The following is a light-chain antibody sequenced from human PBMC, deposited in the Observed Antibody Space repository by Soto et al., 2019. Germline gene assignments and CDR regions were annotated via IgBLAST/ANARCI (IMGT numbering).Light chain of an antibody. V-gene: IGLV2-14*03. J-gene: IGLJ1*01. CDR2: DVS. Sequence: QSVLTQPASVSGSPGQSITISCTGTSSDVGGYNYVSWYQSHPGEAPKLIIYDVSNRPSGVSDRFSGSKSGNTASLTISGLQAEDEADYYCSSYTSSMSYVFGTGTKLTVL. CDR1: SSDVGGYNY. CDR3: SSYTSSMSYV.